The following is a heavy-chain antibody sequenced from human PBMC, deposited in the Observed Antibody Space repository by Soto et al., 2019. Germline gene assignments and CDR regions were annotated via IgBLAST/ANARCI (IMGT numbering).Heavy chain of an antibody. CDR3: ARDLTPEAATSVYYYGMDV. V-gene: IGHV1-2*04. Sequence: ASVKVSCKASGYTFTGYYMHWVRQAPGQGLEWMGWINPNSGGTNYAQKFQGWVTMTRDTSISTAYMELSRLRSDDTAVYYCARDLTPEAATSVYYYGMDVWGQGTTVTAP. CDR1: GYTFTGYY. J-gene: IGHJ6*02. D-gene: IGHD2-15*01. CDR2: INPNSGGT.